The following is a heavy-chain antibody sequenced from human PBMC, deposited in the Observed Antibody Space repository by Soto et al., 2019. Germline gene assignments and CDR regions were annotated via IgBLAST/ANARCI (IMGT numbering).Heavy chain of an antibody. CDR1: GYTFTSYY. CDR2: INPSGGST. D-gene: IGHD6-13*01. CDR3: ARDRGGAAAGEYHQYGMAV. J-gene: IGHJ6*01. V-gene: IGHV1-46*01. Sequence: QVQLVQSGAEVKKPGASVKVSCKASGYTFTSYYMHWVRQAPGQGLERRGVINPSGGSTGYAQQYQGGVTMTRAPSTSTVYMEMSSLRSEDPAGYSCARDRGGAAAGEYHQYGMAVWGQGTTVTVSS.